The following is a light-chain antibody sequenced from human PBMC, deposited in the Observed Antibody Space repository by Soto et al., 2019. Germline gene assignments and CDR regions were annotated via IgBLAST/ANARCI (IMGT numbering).Light chain of an antibody. CDR1: NVGSRS. J-gene: IGLJ2*01. V-gene: IGLV3-21*01. CDR3: QVWEATGDQVV. CDR2: YDS. Sequence: SYELTQPPSVSVAPGETARISCGGNNVGSRSVHWYQQKPGQAPFLVIYYDSDRPSGIPERFSGSNSGNTATLIISRVEAGDEAHYYCQVWEATGDQVVFGGGTKLTVL.